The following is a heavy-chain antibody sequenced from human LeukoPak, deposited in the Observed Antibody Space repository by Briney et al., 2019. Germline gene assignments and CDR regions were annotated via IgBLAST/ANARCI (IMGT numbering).Heavy chain of an antibody. CDR2: INPSGGST. CDR3: ARGSPSNYYDSSGYPHDAFDI. D-gene: IGHD3-22*01. CDR1: GYTFTSYY. Sequence: ASVKVSCKASGYTFTSYYMHWVRQAPGQGLEWMGLINPSGGSTSYAQKFQGRFTMTRDTSTNTVYMELSSLRSEDTAVYYCARGSPSNYYDSSGYPHDAFDIWGQRTMVTVSS. J-gene: IGHJ3*02. V-gene: IGHV1-46*01.